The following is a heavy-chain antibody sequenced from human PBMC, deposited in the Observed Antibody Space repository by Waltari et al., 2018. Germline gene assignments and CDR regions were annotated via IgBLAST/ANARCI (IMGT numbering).Heavy chain of an antibody. V-gene: IGHV4-34*01. Sequence: QVQLQQWGAGLLKPSETLSLTCAVYGGSFSGYYWSWIRQPPGKGLEWIGEINHRGSGNYDPSLKSRVTKSLATYKNRFDLKLSAVTAAATAVYYCARGGGGYCSSTSCYTRRYYYYGMDVWVQGTTVTVSS. CDR2: INHRGSG. J-gene: IGHJ6*02. D-gene: IGHD2-2*02. CDR3: ARGGGGYCSSTSCYTRRYYYYGMDV. CDR1: GGSFSGYY.